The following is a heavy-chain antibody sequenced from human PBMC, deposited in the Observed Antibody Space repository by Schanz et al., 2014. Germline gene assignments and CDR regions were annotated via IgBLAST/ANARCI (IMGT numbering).Heavy chain of an antibody. CDR1: GDSMSSGGYY. D-gene: IGHD6-13*01. Sequence: QVQLQESGPGLVKPSQTLSLTCNVSGDSMSSGGYYWSWIRQSPDKGLEWIGYIYDGGSTYYNPSLKSRVTISVDTSKNQFSLRLSSVTAADTAVYYCARARSWPDYWGQGTLVTVSS. CDR3: ARARSWPDY. V-gene: IGHV4-31*03. J-gene: IGHJ4*02. CDR2: IYDGGST.